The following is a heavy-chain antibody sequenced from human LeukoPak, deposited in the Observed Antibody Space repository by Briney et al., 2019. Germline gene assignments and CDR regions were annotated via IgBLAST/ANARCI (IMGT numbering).Heavy chain of an antibody. CDR2: IYYSGST. CDR3: ARDLAYDSSGRNWFDP. D-gene: IGHD3-22*01. Sequence: SETLSLTCTVSGGSISSYYWSWIRQPPGKGLEWIGYIYYSGSTNYNPSLKSRVTISVDTSKNQFSLKLSSVTAADTAVYYCARDLAYDSSGRNWFDPWGQGTLVTVSS. V-gene: IGHV4-59*12. J-gene: IGHJ5*02. CDR1: GGSISSYY.